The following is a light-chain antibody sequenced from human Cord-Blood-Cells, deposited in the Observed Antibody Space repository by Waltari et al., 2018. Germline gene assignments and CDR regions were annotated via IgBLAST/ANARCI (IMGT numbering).Light chain of an antibody. Sequence: QSALTQPASASGSPGQPITISCTGTSSDVGGYNYVSWYQQHPGKAPKLMIYDVSKRPSGVSNRFSGSKSGNTASLTISGLQAEDEADYYCSSYTSSSTYVVFGGGTKLTVL. J-gene: IGLJ2*01. CDR1: SSDVGGYNY. V-gene: IGLV2-14*01. CDR2: DVS. CDR3: SSYTSSSTYVV.